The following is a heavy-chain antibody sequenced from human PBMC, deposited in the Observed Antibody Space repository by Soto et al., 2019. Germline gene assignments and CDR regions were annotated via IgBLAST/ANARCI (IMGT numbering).Heavy chain of an antibody. CDR2: IWYDGSNE. CDR3: ARDDIPGRAVVFYCFGV. J-gene: IGHJ6*01. V-gene: IGHV3-33*01. CDR1: ELIFSTFG. D-gene: IGHD6-19*01. Sequence: SMALSCAASELIFSTFGVHWVSQAPGKGLEWGAVIWYDGSNEYYADSVKGRFTISQDNSKNTLYLQMTSLRAEDTAVYYCARDDIPGRAVVFYCFGVWGEVTTVT.